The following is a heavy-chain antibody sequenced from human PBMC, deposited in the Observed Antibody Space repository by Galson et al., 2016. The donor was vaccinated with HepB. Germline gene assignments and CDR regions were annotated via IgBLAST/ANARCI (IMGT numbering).Heavy chain of an antibody. V-gene: IGHV3-7*03. Sequence: SLRLSCAASGFSFSSYWMSWVRQAPGKGLEWVANIQEDGSEKYYGDSVKGRFTISRDNSRNSRYLQMNSLRAEDTAVYYCARLTGYYGSYAMDVWGQGTTVTVSS. CDR2: IQEDGSEK. CDR1: GFSFSSYW. CDR3: ARLTGYYGSYAMDV. J-gene: IGHJ6*02. D-gene: IGHD3-10*01.